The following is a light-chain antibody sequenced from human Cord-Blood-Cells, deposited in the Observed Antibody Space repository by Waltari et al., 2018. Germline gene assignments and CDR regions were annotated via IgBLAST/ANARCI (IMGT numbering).Light chain of an antibody. J-gene: IGKJ1*01. CDR2: GAS. V-gene: IGKV3-15*01. CDR1: QSVSSN. CDR3: QQYNNLWT. Sequence: EIVMTQSPATLSVSPGERATLSCRASQSVSSNLAWYQQKPGQAPRLLIYGASTRATGIPARFSGSGSGTEFTLTISSLQSEDFAVYYCQQYNNLWTFGQGPRWKSN.